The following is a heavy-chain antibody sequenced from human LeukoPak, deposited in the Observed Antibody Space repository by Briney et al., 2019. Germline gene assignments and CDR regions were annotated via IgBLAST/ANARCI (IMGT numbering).Heavy chain of an antibody. CDR3: ARAALYYDILTGYYTSYYFDY. CDR1: GYTFTSYD. V-gene: IGHV1-8*03. CDR2: MNPNSGNT. Sequence: ASVKVSCKSSGYTFTSYDINWVRQATGQGLEWMGWMNPNSGNTDYAQKFQGRVTITRNTSISTAYMEPSSLRSEDTAVYYCARAALYYDILTGYYTSYYFDYWGQGTLVTVSS. D-gene: IGHD3-9*01. J-gene: IGHJ4*02.